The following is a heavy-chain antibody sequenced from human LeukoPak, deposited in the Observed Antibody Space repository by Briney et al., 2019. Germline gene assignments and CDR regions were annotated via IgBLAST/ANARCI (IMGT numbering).Heavy chain of an antibody. V-gene: IGHV3-11*06. CDR2: INTYT. Sequence: GGSLRLSCAASGFTLSDYYMSWIRQAPGKGLEWVSYINTYTNYADSVNGRFTISRDNTKNTLYLQMNSLRAEDTAVYYCARDVGYSISLWGQGTLVTVSS. CDR3: ARDVGYSISL. J-gene: IGHJ4*02. CDR1: GFTLSDYY. D-gene: IGHD6-13*01.